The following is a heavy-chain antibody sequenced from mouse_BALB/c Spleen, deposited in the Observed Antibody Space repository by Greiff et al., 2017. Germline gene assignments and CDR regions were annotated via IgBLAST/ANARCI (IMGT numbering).Heavy chain of an antibody. V-gene: IGHV10-1*02. CDR3: VRHIGPYWYFDV. CDR1: GFTFNTYA. Sequence: EVKLVESGGGLVQPKGSLKLSCAASGFTFNTYAMNWVRQAPGKGLEWVARIRSKSNNYATYYADSVKDRFTISRDDSQSMLYLQMNNLKTEDTAMYYCVRHIGPYWYFDVWGAGTTVTVSS. D-gene: IGHD2-14*01. J-gene: IGHJ1*01. CDR2: IRSKSNNYAT.